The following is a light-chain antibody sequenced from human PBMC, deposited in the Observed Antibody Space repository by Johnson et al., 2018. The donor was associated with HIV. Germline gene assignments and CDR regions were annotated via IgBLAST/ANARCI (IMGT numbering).Light chain of an antibody. V-gene: IGLV1-51*01. J-gene: IGLJ1*01. CDR2: NNS. CDR3: GAWDSSLSAYD. Sequence: QSVLTQPPSVSAAPGQKVTISCSGSRSNIGNNYVSWYQQLPGTAPKLLISNNSKRPSGIPDRFSGSKSGTSATLAITGLQTGDEADYYCGAWDSSLSAYDFGTGTQVTV. CDR1: RSNIGNNY.